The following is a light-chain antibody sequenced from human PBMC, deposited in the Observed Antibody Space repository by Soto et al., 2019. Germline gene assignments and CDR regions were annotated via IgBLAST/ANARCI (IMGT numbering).Light chain of an antibody. V-gene: IGKV3-11*01. J-gene: IGKJ5*01. CDR2: DAS. Sequence: EIVLTQSPATLSLSPGERATLSCRASQSVSNLLAWYQQKPGQAPRLLIYDASNRATGIPARFSGSGSGTDFTLTISSLETEDFAVYYCQQRSNWLITFGQGTRLEI. CDR1: QSVSNL. CDR3: QQRSNWLIT.